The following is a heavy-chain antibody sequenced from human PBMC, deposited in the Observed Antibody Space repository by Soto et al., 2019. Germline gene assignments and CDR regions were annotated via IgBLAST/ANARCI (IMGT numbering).Heavy chain of an antibody. D-gene: IGHD2-2*01. CDR2: VSGYNRNT. J-gene: IGHJ1*01. Sequence: VQLVQSGAEVKKPGASVRLSCKTSGYTFTNYGITWVRLAPGQRLEWMGWVSGYNRNTNYAQKFEDRVIMTTDTSTNTAYMELMGLRLDDTAVYFCARERQYEPLLYWGQGTQLTVSP. CDR1: GYTFTNYG. V-gene: IGHV1-18*01. CDR3: ARERQYEPLLY.